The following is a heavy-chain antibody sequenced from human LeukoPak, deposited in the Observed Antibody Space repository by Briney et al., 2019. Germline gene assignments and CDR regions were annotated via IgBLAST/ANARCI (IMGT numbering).Heavy chain of an antibody. CDR2: IYYSGST. Sequence: PSETLSLTCTVSGGSISSSSYYWGWIRQPPGKGLEGIGSIYYSGSTYYNPSLKSRVTISVDTSKNQFSLKLSSVTAADTAVYYCASSTYCGGDCYLDWGQGTLVTVSS. CDR1: GGSISSSSYY. CDR3: ASSTYCGGDCYLD. V-gene: IGHV4-39*01. J-gene: IGHJ4*02. D-gene: IGHD2-21*01.